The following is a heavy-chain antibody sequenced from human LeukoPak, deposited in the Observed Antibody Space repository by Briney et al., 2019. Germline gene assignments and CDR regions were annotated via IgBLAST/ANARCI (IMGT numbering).Heavy chain of an antibody. D-gene: IGHD3-22*01. V-gene: IGHV3-33*01. Sequence: PGRSLRLSCAASGFTFCSYGMHWVRQAPGKGLEWVAVIWYDGSNKYYADSVKGRFTISRDNSKNTLYLQMNSLRAEDTAVYYCASPLDSSGYWAFDIWGQGTMVTVSS. CDR3: ASPLDSSGYWAFDI. CDR2: IWYDGSNK. CDR1: GFTFCSYG. J-gene: IGHJ3*02.